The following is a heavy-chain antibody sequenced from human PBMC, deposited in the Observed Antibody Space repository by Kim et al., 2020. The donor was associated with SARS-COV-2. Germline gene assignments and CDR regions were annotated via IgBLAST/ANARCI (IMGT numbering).Heavy chain of an antibody. CDR1: GFTFSSYS. CDR3: ARGHYTTSSKRSYYNGMDV. D-gene: IGHD6-6*01. Sequence: GGSLRLSCAASGFTFSSYSMHWVRQAPGKGLDWVAVISYDESTKYYADSVKGRFTISRDNSRNTLYLQINSLRAEDMAVYYCARGHYTTSSKRSYYNGMDVWGQGPTVTVSS. V-gene: IGHV3-30-3*01. J-gene: IGHJ6*02. CDR2: ISYDESTK.